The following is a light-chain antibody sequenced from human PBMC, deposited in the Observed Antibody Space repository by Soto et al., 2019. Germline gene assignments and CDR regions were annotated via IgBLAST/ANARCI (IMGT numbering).Light chain of an antibody. J-gene: IGKJ2*03. CDR3: QKYNHVPPGYS. Sequence: DFQMTQSPSSLSASVGDRVTITCRASQDIRNPLVWYQQKPGKVPNLLIFASSILQSGVPSRFSGSGSGTDFTLTISILQPEDVATYYCQKYNHVPPGYSIGQGTKVEIK. CDR2: ASS. V-gene: IGKV1-27*01. CDR1: QDIRNP.